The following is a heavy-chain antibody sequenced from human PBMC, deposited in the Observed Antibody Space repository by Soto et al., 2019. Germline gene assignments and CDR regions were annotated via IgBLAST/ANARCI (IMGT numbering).Heavy chain of an antibody. CDR3: TRRGRQSANWFDP. CDR1: GDSIISSDFY. Sequence: SETLSVTCTVSGDSIISSDFYWGWVRQPPGKGLEWIGSISYLGSSYYNPSLKSRVTMSVDTSKNQFSLRLRSVTAADTAVYYCTRRGRQSANWFDPWGQGTLVTVSS. CDR2: ISYLGSS. J-gene: IGHJ5*02. V-gene: IGHV4-39*07.